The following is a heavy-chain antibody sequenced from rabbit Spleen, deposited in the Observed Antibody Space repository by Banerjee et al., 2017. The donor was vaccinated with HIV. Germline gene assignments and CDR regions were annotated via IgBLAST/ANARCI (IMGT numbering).Heavy chain of an antibody. Sequence: QEQLVESGGGLVQPERSLTLTCTASGFAFNSVYDMCWVRQAPGKGLEWIGYIYSTIDYTYYASWAKGRFSISRSTSLNTVTLQMTSLTAADTATYFCARDLSSSGWSDFALWGPGTLVTVS. CDR1: GFAFNSVYD. J-gene: IGHJ6*01. CDR3: ARDLSSSGWSDFAL. CDR2: IYSTIDYT. D-gene: IGHD4-1*01. V-gene: IGHV1S47*01.